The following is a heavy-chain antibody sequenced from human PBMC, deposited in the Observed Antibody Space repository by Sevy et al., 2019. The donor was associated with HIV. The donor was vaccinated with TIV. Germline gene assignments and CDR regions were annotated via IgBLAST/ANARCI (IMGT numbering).Heavy chain of an antibody. V-gene: IGHV3-48*02. CDR3: ARDKYPTYYDILTGYSYYFDY. CDR2: ISSSSSTI. CDR1: GFTFSSYS. J-gene: IGHJ4*02. Sequence: GGSLRLSCAASGFTFSSYSMNWVRQAPGKGLEWVSYISSSSSTIYYADSVKGRFTISRDNAKNSLYLQMNSLRDEDTAGYYCARDKYPTYYDILTGYSYYFDYWGQGTLVTVSS. D-gene: IGHD3-9*01.